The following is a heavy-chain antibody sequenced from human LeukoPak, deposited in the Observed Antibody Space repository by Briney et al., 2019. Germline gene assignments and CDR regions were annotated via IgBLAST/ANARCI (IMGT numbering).Heavy chain of an antibody. CDR3: ARLCRPIITFGGVIAATAHFDY. V-gene: IGHV5-51*01. J-gene: IGHJ4*02. CDR1: GYSFTSYW. CDR2: IYPGDSDT. Sequence: GGSLKISCKGSGYSFTSYWIGWVRQMPGKGLAWMGIIYPGDSDTRYSPSFQGQVTISADKSISTAYLQWSSLKASDTAMYYCARLCRPIITFGGVIAATAHFDYWGQGTLVTVSS. D-gene: IGHD3-16*02.